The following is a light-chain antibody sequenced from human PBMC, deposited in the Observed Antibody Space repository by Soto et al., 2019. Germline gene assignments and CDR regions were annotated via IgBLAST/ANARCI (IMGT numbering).Light chain of an antibody. CDR2: GAS. CDR1: QSVSSN. V-gene: IGKV3-15*01. J-gene: IGKJ4*01. Sequence: IVLTQSPATLSVSPGDTATLSCRANQSVSSNLAWYQQKPGQAPRLLIYGASTRATAIPARFSGSGSGTEFTLNITSLQSEDIAVYYCQQRSHSLTFGGGTKVDIK. CDR3: QQRSHSLT.